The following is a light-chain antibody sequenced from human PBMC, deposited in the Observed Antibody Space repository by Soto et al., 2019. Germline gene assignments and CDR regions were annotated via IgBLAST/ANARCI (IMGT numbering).Light chain of an antibody. Sequence: IQMTQSPSSVSASVGDRVTITCRASEGISRWLAWYQQKPGKAPKLLISDVSSLQSGVPSGFSASGSRTEFSLTTTSLQPEDSATYYCQQANILPLTFGGGTK. V-gene: IGKV1-12*01. CDR1: EGISRW. J-gene: IGKJ4*01. CDR2: DVS. CDR3: QQANILPLT.